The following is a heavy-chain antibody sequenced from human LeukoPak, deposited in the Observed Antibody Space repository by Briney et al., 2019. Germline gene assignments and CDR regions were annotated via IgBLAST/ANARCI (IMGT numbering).Heavy chain of an antibody. CDR3: ARRAIPSEPHYLDF. J-gene: IGHJ4*02. CDR2: ISYSGGT. CDR1: GVSMRGYY. V-gene: IGHV4-59*08. D-gene: IGHD2-2*02. Sequence: SETLSLTCIVSGVSMRGYYLTWIRQPPGKGLEWIGYISYSGGTNYNPSLESRVTMSVYTSKNEFSLYVNSVTAADTAIYYCARRAIPSEPHYLDFRGQGILVTVSS.